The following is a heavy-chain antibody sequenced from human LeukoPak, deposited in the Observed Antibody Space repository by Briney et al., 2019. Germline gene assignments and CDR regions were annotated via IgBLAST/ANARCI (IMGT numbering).Heavy chain of an antibody. J-gene: IGHJ4*02. V-gene: IGHV3-7*01. Sequence: PEGSLRLSCAASGFTFSADWMAWVRQAPGKGLEWVANIKQDGSEKYYVASVRGRFTISRDNSKNSLYLQMNSLRADDTAVYYCTRHYGWSNYNWGQGTLVTVSS. CDR2: IKQDGSEK. CDR3: TRHYGWSNYN. CDR1: GFTFSADW. D-gene: IGHD6-19*01.